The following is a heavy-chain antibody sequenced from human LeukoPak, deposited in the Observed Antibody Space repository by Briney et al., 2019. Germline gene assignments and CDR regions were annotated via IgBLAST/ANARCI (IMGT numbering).Heavy chain of an antibody. CDR2: INQDGSGK. CDR1: GFPFSSYS. J-gene: IGHJ4*02. V-gene: IGHV3-7*01. Sequence: PGGSLRHSCAASGFPFSSYSMRWVRQAPGKGREWVANINQDGSGKPYVDSVKGRFTISRDNAKNSLYLQMISLRAEDTAVYYCARDLHDILTGYEGTRGNYWGQGTLVTVSS. D-gene: IGHD3-9*01. CDR3: ARDLHDILTGYEGTRGNY.